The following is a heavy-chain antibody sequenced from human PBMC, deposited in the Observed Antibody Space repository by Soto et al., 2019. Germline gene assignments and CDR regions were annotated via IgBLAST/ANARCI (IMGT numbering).Heavy chain of an antibody. CDR2: LGGSNSDT. V-gene: IGHV3-23*01. CDR3: AKDKVDHNSVWDPFDI. J-gene: IGHJ3*02. D-gene: IGHD2-15*01. Sequence: EEQLLESGGGLVQPGGSLRLSFAASGFTFSDYAMSWVRQAPGKGLEWVSGLGGSNSDTHYAASVEGRFTVSRDNSRSTLFLQMNSLRVEDTAVYYCAKDKVDHNSVWDPFDIWGQGTMVTVSA. CDR1: GFTFSDYA.